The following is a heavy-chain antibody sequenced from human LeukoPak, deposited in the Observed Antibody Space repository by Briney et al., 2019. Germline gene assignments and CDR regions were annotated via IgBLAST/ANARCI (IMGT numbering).Heavy chain of an antibody. J-gene: IGHJ6*03. CDR3: ARRRRDQGKYYYYYYMDV. Sequence: ASVKVSCKASGYTFTSYDINWVRQATGQGLEWMGWMNPNSGNTGYAQKFQGRVTITRNTSISTAYMELSSLRSEDTAVYYCARRRRDQGKYYYYYYMDVWGKGTTVTVSS. CDR1: GYTFTSYD. CDR2: MNPNSGNT. D-gene: IGHD2-21*02. V-gene: IGHV1-8*03.